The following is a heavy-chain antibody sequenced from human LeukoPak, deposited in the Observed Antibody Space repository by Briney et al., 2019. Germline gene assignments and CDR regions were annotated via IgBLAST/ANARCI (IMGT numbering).Heavy chain of an antibody. D-gene: IGHD3-3*01. J-gene: IGHJ4*02. CDR1: GLTFSDHH. V-gene: IGHV3-72*01. CDR2: ITNKADSYTT. CDR3: ARAGYYHGLDY. Sequence: GGSLRLSCAVSGLTFSDHHMDWVRQAPGKGLEWVGRITNKADSYTTEYAASVKGRFTISRDDSKNSLYLQMNSLKTEDTAVYYCARAGYYHGLDYWGQGTLVTVSS.